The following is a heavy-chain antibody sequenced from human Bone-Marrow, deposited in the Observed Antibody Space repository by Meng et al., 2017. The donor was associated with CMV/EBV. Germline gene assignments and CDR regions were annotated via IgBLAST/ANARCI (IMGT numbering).Heavy chain of an antibody. D-gene: IGHD3-3*01. CDR2: ISAYNGNT. J-gene: IGHJ4*02. CDR3: ARSYWSGFLGSPFDY. CDR1: GYTFTSYG. Sequence: ASVKVSCKASGYTFTSYGISWVRQAPGQGLEWMGWISAYNGNTNYAQKLQGRVTMTTDTSTSTAYMELRSLRSEDTAVYYCARSYWSGFLGSPFDYWGQGTLVTVSS. V-gene: IGHV1-18*01.